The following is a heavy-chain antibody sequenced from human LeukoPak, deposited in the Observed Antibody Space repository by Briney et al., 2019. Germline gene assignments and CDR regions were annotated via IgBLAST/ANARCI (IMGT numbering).Heavy chain of an antibody. D-gene: IGHD2-21*02. Sequence: SETLSLTCTVSGVSISSGSYYWGWIRPPPGKGLEWFGTIYYSGATYYNPSLKSRVTISVDTSKNQFSLKVSSVIAADTALYYCARHVWQSTARPWFDPWGQGTLVTVSS. CDR2: IYYSGAT. CDR1: GVSISSGSYY. CDR3: ARHVWQSTARPWFDP. J-gene: IGHJ5*02. V-gene: IGHV4-39*01.